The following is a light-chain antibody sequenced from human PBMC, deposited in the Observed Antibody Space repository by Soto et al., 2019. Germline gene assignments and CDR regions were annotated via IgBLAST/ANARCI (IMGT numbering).Light chain of an antibody. CDR2: DNN. J-gene: IGLJ2*01. CDR1: SSNIGNNF. CDR3: GTWESSLSIGV. Sequence: QSVLTQPPSVSAAPGQKVTISCSGSSSNIGNNFLSWYQQLPGTAPKLLIYDNNKRPSGIPDRFSGSKSGTSATLGITGLQTGDEDDYYCGTWESSLSIGVFGGGTKLTVL. V-gene: IGLV1-51*01.